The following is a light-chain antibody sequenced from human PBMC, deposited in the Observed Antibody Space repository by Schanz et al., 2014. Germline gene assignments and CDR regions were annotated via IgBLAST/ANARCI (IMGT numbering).Light chain of an antibody. Sequence: QSALTQPRSVSGSPGQSVTISCTGTSSDVGSYNLVSWYQHHPGKAPKLMIYDVSNRPSGVSNRFSGSKSGNTASLTISGLQAEDEADYYCSSYTRSSPVVFGGGTKLTVV. CDR2: DVS. V-gene: IGLV2-14*02. CDR1: SSDVGSYNL. CDR3: SSYTRSSPVV. J-gene: IGLJ2*01.